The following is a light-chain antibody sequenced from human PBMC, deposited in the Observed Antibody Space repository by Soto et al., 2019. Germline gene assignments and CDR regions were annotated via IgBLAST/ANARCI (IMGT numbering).Light chain of an antibody. V-gene: IGLV2-14*01. CDR2: EVS. CDR3: SSCTSSTTLV. J-gene: IGLJ1*01. Sequence: QSFLTQPASVSGSPGQSITISCTGSSSDIGGYKYVSWYQQHPGEAPRLLIYEVSNRPSGISSRFSGSKSGNTASLTIFGLQAEDEADYYCSSCTSSTTLVFGTGTKVTVL. CDR1: SSDIGGYKY.